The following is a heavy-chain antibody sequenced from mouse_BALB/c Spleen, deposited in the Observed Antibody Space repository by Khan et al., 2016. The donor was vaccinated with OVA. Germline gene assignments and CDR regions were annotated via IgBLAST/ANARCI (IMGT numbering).Heavy chain of an antibody. CDR2: ISYSGRT. CDR3: ARSVTITSVVATVCDV. D-gene: IGHD1-1*01. J-gene: IGHJ2*01. V-gene: IGHV3-2*02. Sequence: EVQLQESGPGLVKPSQSLSLTCTVTGYSITSDYAWNWIRQFPGNKLEWMGYISYSGRTSYNPSLKSRTTITRDTSKNQFFLRLNSVTTVYTTTYYCARSVTITSVVATVCDVWGPGTTLAVSS. CDR1: GYSITSDYA.